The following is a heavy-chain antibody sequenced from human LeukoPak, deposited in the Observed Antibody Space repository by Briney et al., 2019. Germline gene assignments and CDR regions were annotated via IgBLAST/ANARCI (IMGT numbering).Heavy chain of an antibody. D-gene: IGHD3-10*01. V-gene: IGHV1-2*02. Sequence: ASVKVSCKASGYTFTGYYMHWVRQAPGRGLEWMGWINPNSGGTSYAQKFQGRVTMTRDTSISTAYMELSRLRSDDTAVYYCARDLTGEDAFDLWGQGTMVTVSS. J-gene: IGHJ3*01. CDR1: GYTFTGYY. CDR2: INPNSGGT. CDR3: ARDLTGEDAFDL.